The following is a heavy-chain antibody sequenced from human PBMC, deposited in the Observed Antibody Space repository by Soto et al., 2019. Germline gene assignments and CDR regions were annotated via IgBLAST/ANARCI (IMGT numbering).Heavy chain of an antibody. V-gene: IGHV3-33*01. Sequence: GGSLRLSCAASGFTFSSYGMHWVRQAPGKGLEWVAVIWYDGSNKYYADSVKGRFTISRDNSKNTLYLQMNSLRAEDTAVYYCARVQPQWLAPNDAFDIWGQGTMVTVSS. CDR2: IWYDGSNK. CDR1: GFTFSSYG. D-gene: IGHD6-19*01. CDR3: ARVQPQWLAPNDAFDI. J-gene: IGHJ3*02.